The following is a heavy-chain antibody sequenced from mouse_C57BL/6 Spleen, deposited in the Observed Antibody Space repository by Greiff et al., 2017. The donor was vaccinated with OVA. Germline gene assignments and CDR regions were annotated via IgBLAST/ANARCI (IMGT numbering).Heavy chain of an antibody. Sequence: EVMLQQSGPELVKPGASVKISCKASGYTFTDYYMNWVKQSHGKSLEWIGDINPNNGGTSYNQKFKGKATLTVDKSSSTAYMELRSLTSEDSAVYYCARDSLYAMDYWGQGTSVTVSS. J-gene: IGHJ4*01. CDR3: ARDSLYAMDY. CDR2: INPNNGGT. D-gene: IGHD6-2*01. CDR1: GYTFTDYY. V-gene: IGHV1-26*01.